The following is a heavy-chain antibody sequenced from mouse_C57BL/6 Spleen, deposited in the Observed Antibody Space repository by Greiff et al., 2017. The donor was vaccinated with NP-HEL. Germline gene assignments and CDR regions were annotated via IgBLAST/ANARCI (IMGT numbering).Heavy chain of an antibody. CDR1: GYTFTSYW. D-gene: IGHD4-1*01. CDR3: ARRGVDLGRGGFAY. CDR2: IDPSDSYT. V-gene: IGHV1-50*01. Sequence: QVQLQQPGAELVKPGASVKLSCKASGYTFTSYWMQWVKQRPGQGLEWIGEIDPSDSYTNYNQKLKGKATLTVDTSSSTAYMQLSSLTSEDSAVYYCARRGVDLGRGGFAYWGQGTLVTVSA. J-gene: IGHJ3*01.